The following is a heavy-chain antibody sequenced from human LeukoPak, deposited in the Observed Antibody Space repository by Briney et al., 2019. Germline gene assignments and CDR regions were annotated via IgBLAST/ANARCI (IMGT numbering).Heavy chain of an antibody. J-gene: IGHJ4*02. CDR2: ISYDGSNK. CDR1: GFILSSYA. D-gene: IGHD5-24*01. Sequence: GRSLRLSCAASGFILSSYAMHWVRQAPGKGLEWVAFISYDGSNKHYAEPVQGRFTISRDNSKNTLYLQMNSLRPEDTAVYYCAKARFGYNRGPFDYWGQGILVTVSS. CDR3: AKARFGYNRGPFDY. V-gene: IGHV3-30-3*01.